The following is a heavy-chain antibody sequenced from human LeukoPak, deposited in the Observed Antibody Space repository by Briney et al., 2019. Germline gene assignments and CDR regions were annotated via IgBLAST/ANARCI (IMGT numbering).Heavy chain of an antibody. D-gene: IGHD6-19*01. V-gene: IGHV1-69*13. CDR1: GGTFSSYA. J-gene: IGHJ3*02. Sequence: VASVNVSCKASGGTFSSYAISWVRQAPGQGLEWMGGIIPIFGTANYAQKFQGRVTITADESTSTAYMELSSLRAEDTAVYYCARHPRTGQWLVQGAFDIWGQGTMVTVSS. CDR3: ARHPRTGQWLVQGAFDI. CDR2: IIPIFGTA.